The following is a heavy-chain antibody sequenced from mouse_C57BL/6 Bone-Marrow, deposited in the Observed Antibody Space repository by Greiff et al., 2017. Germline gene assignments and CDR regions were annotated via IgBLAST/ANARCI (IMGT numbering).Heavy chain of an antibody. CDR1: GFTFSDYY. Sequence: EVKLMESEGGLVQPGSSMKLSCTASGFTFSDYYMAWVRQVPEKGLEWVANINYDGSSTYYLDSLKSRFIISRDNAKNILYLQMSSLKSEDTATXYCARDGYYVFWYFDVWGTGTTVTVSS. J-gene: IGHJ1*03. D-gene: IGHD2-3*01. CDR3: ARDGYYVFWYFDV. CDR2: INYDGSST. V-gene: IGHV5-16*01.